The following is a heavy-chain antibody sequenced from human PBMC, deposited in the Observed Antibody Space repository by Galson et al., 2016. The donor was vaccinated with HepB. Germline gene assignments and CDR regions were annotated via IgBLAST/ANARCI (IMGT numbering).Heavy chain of an antibody. CDR3: AKSPLMFFGELLGYFQH. J-gene: IGHJ1*01. V-gene: IGHV3-30*18. D-gene: IGHD3-10*01. Sequence: SLRLSCAASGFTFGSYGMHWVRQAPGKGLEWVAVISYDASKKHYADSVKGRFPISRDKSKNTLYLQMNSLRAEDTAVYYCAKSPLMFFGELLGYFQHWGQGTLVTVSS. CDR1: GFTFGSYG. CDR2: ISYDASKK.